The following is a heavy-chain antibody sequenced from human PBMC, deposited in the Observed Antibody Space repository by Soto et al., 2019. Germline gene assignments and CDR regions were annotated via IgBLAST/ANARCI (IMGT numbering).Heavy chain of an antibody. D-gene: IGHD3-22*01. V-gene: IGHV4-31*03. CDR1: GGSISSGGYY. CDR2: IYHSGTT. Sequence: LSLTCTVSGGSISSGGYYWSWIRQHPGKGLEWIGYIYHSGTTYYNPSLKSRVTISVDTSKNQFSLKLSSVTAADTAVYYCARGLYYYDSSGYYSPQYYFDYWGQGTLVTVSS. CDR3: ARGLYYYDSSGYYSPQYYFDY. J-gene: IGHJ4*02.